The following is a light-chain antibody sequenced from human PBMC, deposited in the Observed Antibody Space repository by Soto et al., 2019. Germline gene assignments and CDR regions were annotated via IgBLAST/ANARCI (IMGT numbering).Light chain of an antibody. J-gene: IGKJ1*01. CDR3: QKYNSAPWT. V-gene: IGKV1-27*01. CDR2: AAS. Sequence: DIQMTQSPSSLSASVGARVTITCRASQGISNYLAWYQQKPGKVPKLLVYAASTLQSGVPSRFSGSGSGTDFTLTISSLQPEDVATYCCQKYNSAPWTFGQGTKVEIK. CDR1: QGISNY.